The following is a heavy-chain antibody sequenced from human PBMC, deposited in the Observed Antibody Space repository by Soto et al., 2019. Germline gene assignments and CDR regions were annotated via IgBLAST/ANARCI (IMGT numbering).Heavy chain of an antibody. CDR3: ARDISGSWYAFDI. CDR1: GGSISSGGYY. D-gene: IGHD6-13*01. Sequence: SETLSLTCTVSGGSISSGGYYWSWIRQHPGKGLEWIGYIYYSGSTYYNPSLKSRVTISVDTSKNQFSLKLSSVTAADTAVYYCARDISGSWYAFDIWGQGTMVTVS. V-gene: IGHV4-31*03. CDR2: IYYSGST. J-gene: IGHJ3*02.